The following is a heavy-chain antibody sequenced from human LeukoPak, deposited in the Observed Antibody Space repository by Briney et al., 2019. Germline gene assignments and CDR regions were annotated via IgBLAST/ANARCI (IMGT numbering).Heavy chain of an antibody. D-gene: IGHD6-13*01. CDR1: GGSISSYY. CDR2: IYYSGST. CDR3: ARGIAAAGMFDY. V-gene: IGHV4-59*01. Sequence: SETLSLTCTVSGGSISSYYWSWIRQPPGKGLEWIGYIYYSGSTNYNPSLKSRVTISVDTSKNQFSLKLSSATAADTAVYYCARGIAAAGMFDYWGQGTLVTVSS. J-gene: IGHJ4*02.